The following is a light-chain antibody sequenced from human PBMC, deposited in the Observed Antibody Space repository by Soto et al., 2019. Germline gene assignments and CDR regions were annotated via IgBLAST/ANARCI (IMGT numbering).Light chain of an antibody. V-gene: IGKV1-12*01. J-gene: IGKJ2*01. CDR3: QQANSFPYT. CDR2: AAS. CDR1: QAIRSW. Sequence: DIQMTQSPSSVSASVGDRVTITCRASQAIRSWLAWYQQKPGKAPKLLIYAASSLQSGVPSRFSGSGSGTDFTLTISSLQPEDIATYHCQQANSFPYTFGQGTKLEIK.